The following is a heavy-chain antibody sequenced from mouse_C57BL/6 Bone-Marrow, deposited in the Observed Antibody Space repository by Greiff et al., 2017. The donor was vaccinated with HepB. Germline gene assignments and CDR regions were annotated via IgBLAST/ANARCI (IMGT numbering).Heavy chain of an antibody. D-gene: IGHD1-1*01. CDR2: IYPRDGST. CDR3: ARGGYYYGSSYWYFDV. V-gene: IGHV1-85*01. J-gene: IGHJ1*03. Sequence: VQVVESGPELVKPGASVKLSCKASGYTFTSYDINWVKQRPGQGLEWIGWIYPRDGSTKYNEKFKGKATLTVDTSSSTAYMELHSLTSEDSAVYFCARGGYYYGSSYWYFDVWGTGTTVTVSS. CDR1: GYTFTSYD.